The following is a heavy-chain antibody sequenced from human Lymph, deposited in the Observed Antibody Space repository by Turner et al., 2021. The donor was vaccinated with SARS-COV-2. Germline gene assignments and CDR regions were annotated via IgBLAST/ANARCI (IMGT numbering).Heavy chain of an antibody. Sequence: QVQLVQSGAEVTKPGASVTVSCKASGCTLTGYYMHWLRQAPGQGLEWIGCIHPNSGCTNYAQSVQGRTTMTRYTTISSAYMVQSRQRSDDAAMYYCAGDREVQSKVRGVDPFDYWGQGTLVTVSS. J-gene: IGHJ4*02. V-gene: IGHV1-2*02. CDR3: AGDREVQSKVRGVDPFDY. D-gene: IGHD3-10*01. CDR2: IHPNSGCT. CDR1: GCTLTGYY.